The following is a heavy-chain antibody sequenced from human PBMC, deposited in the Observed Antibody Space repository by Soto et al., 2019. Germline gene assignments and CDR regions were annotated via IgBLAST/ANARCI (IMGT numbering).Heavy chain of an antibody. CDR2: ISYDGSNK. CDR1: GFTFSSYA. Sequence: GGSLRLACAASGFTFSSYAMHWVRQAPGKGLEWVAVISYDGSNKYYADSVKGRFTISRDNSKNTLYLQMNSLRAEDTAVYYCARGSEVMATANFDYWGQGTLVTVSS. D-gene: IGHD5-18*01. CDR3: ARGSEVMATANFDY. V-gene: IGHV3-30-3*01. J-gene: IGHJ4*02.